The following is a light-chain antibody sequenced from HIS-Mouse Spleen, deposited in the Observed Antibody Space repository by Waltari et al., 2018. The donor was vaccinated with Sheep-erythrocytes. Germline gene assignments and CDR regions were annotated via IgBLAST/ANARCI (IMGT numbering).Light chain of an antibody. CDR3: CSYAGSYNHV. J-gene: IGLJ1*01. CDR2: DVS. Sequence: QSALTQPRSVSGSPGQSVTISFTGTSSDVGGFNYVSWYQQHPGKAPKLRIYDVSKRPSGVPDRFSGSKSGNTASLTISGLQAEDEADYYCCSYAGSYNHVFATGTKVTVL. V-gene: IGLV2-11*01. CDR1: SSDVGGFNY.